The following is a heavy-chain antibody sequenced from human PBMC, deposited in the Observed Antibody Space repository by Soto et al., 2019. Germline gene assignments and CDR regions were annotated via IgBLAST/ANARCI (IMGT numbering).Heavy chain of an antibody. CDR1: GFTFSSYA. CDR3: AKDVRSDYYYYYMDV. J-gene: IGHJ6*03. V-gene: IGHV3-23*01. CDR2: ISGSGGST. Sequence: GGSLRLSCAASGFTFSSYAMSWVRQAPGKGLEWVSAISGSGGSTYYADSVKGRFTISRDNSKNTLYLQMNSLRAEDTAVYYCAKDVRSDYYYYYMDVWGKGTTVTVSS. D-gene: IGHD3-16*01.